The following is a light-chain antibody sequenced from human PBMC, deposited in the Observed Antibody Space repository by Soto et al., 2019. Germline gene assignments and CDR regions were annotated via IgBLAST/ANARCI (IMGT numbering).Light chain of an antibody. Sequence: SALTQPASVSGSPGQSITISCTGTSSDVGGYNYVSWFQHHPGKAPKLIIYEVSYRPSGVSNRFSGSKSGDTASLTISGLQAEDESDYYCCSYAGSSTYVFGTGTKVTVL. J-gene: IGLJ1*01. V-gene: IGLV2-14*01. CDR2: EVS. CDR1: SSDVGGYNY. CDR3: CSYAGSSTYV.